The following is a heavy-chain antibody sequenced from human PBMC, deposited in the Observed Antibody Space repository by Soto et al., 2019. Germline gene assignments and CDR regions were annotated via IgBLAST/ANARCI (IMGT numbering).Heavy chain of an antibody. V-gene: IGHV1-69*02. CDR2: IIPILGIA. CDR1: GGTFSSYT. CDR3: AYQLYYDKYYFDY. D-gene: IGHD3-16*01. Sequence: QVQLVQSGAEVKKPGSSVKVSCKASGGTFSSYTISWVRRAPGQGLEWMGRIIPILGIANYAQKFQGRVTITADKSTSTAYMELSSLRSEDTAVYYCAYQLYYDKYYFDYWGQGTLVTVSS. J-gene: IGHJ4*02.